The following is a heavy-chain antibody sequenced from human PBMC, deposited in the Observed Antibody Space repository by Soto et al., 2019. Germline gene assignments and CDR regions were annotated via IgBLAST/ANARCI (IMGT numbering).Heavy chain of an antibody. J-gene: IGHJ6*02. Sequence: PGGSLRLSCAASGFTFSSYGMNWVRQAPGKGLEWVSALSGSGDTTYYADSVRGRFSISRDNSKNTLYLQMSSLRGEDTAVYYCAEGTQFFYYYAMDVWGQGTTVTVSS. CDR3: AEGTQFFYYYAMDV. V-gene: IGHV3-23*01. CDR2: LSGSGDTT. CDR1: GFTFSSYG.